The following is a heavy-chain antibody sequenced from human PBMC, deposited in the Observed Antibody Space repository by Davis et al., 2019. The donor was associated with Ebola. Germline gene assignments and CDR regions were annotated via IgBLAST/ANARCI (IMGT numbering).Heavy chain of an antibody. CDR1: GGSISSSSYY. Sequence: SETLSLTCTVSGGSISSSSYYWGWIRQPPGKGLEWIGSIYYSGSTYYNPSLKSRVTISVDTSKNQFSLKLSSVTVADTAVYYCARHQVGGSRWYLFDYWGQGTLVTVSS. D-gene: IGHD6-13*01. V-gene: IGHV4-39*01. J-gene: IGHJ4*02. CDR2: IYYSGST. CDR3: ARHQVGGSRWYLFDY.